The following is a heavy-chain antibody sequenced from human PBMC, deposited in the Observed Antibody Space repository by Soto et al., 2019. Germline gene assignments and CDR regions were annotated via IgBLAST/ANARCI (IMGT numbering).Heavy chain of an antibody. CDR3: VKDRWIDS. Sequence: HPGGSLRLSGSASGFTFSSYAIHWVRQAPWKGLEYVSSISSDGLPTYYVDSVKGRFTISRDNSKNTVYLQMSRLRAEDTAVYYCVKDRWIDSWGQGTLVTVSS. V-gene: IGHV3-64D*06. J-gene: IGHJ4*02. CDR2: ISSDGLPT. CDR1: GFTFSSYA.